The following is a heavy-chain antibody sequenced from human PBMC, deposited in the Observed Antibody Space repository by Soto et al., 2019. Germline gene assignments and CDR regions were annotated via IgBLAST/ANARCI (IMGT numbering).Heavy chain of an antibody. D-gene: IGHD2-15*01. CDR1: GFTVSSHA. Sequence: EVQVLESGGGLVQPGGSLRLSCEGSGFTVSSHAMTWIGQDPGKGPEWVSTVTADGGTYYADSVKGRFAMSRDTSENTLYLQMNRLGAEDTAAYYCAPHVSCSGGSCQYDAFTIRGQGTMVTVSS. V-gene: IGHV3-23*01. J-gene: IGHJ3*02. CDR2: VTADGGT. CDR3: APHVSCSGGSCQYDAFTI.